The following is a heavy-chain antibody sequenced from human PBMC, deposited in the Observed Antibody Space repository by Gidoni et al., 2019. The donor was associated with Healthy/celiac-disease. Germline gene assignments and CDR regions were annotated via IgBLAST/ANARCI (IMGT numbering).Heavy chain of an antibody. J-gene: IGHJ6*02. CDR3: ARDVKLAVIVVVVAAPLSYGMDV. V-gene: IGHV3-30-3*01. Sequence: QVQLVESGGGVVQPGRSLRLSCAASGFTFSSYAMPWFRQAPGKGLEWVAVISYDGSNKYYADSVKGRFTISRDNSKNTLYLQMNSLRAEDTAVYYCARDVKLAVIVVVVAAPLSYGMDVWGQGTTVTVSS. CDR1: GFTFSSYA. CDR2: ISYDGSNK. D-gene: IGHD2-15*01.